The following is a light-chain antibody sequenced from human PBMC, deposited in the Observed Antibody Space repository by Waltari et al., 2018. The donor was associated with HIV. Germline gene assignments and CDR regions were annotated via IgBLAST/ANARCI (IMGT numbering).Light chain of an antibody. CDR2: RAN. CDR1: SSNVGRNA. Sequence: QSALTQPPSASGTPGQRVTISCSGSSSNVGRNAVYWYQKFPGSAPQLVIDRANQRPPGVPGRFSGSKSGAAASLAISGLRSEDEADFYCSTWDDSLKDVLFGGGTKLTVL. CDR3: STWDDSLKDVL. V-gene: IGLV1-47*01. J-gene: IGLJ2*01.